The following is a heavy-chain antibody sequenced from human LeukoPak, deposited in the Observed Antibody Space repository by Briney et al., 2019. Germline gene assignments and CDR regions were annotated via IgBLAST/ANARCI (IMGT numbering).Heavy chain of an antibody. CDR1: GFTFSSYE. CDR2: ISSSGSTI. CDR3: ARDQDYGDSVDY. D-gene: IGHD4-17*01. J-gene: IGHJ4*02. Sequence: PGGSLRLSCAASGFTFSSYEMNWVRQAPGKGLEWVSYISSSGSTIYYADSVKGRFTISRDNAKNSLYLQMNSLRAEDMAVYYCARDQDYGDSVDYWGQGTLVTVSS. V-gene: IGHV3-48*03.